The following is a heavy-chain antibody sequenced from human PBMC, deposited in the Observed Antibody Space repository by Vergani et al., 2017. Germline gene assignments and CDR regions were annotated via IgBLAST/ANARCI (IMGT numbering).Heavy chain of an antibody. CDR1: GYTFTSYY. D-gene: IGHD3-9*01. J-gene: IGHJ4*02. CDR2: INPSGGST. Sequence: QVQLVQSGAEVKKPGASVKVSCKASGYTFTSYYMHWVRQAPGQGLEWMGIINPSGGSTSYAQKFQGRVTMTRDTSTSTVYMELSSLRAEYTAVYYCARDFGYYDILTGYYVPSPSDYWGQGTLVTVSS. CDR3: ARDFGYYDILTGYYVPSPSDY. V-gene: IGHV1-46*01.